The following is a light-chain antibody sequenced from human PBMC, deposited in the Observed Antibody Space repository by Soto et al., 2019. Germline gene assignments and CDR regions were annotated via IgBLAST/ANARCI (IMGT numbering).Light chain of an antibody. CDR1: QSVSSY. CDR3: QQRSNWPST. J-gene: IGKJ4*01. V-gene: IGKV3-11*01. Sequence: EIVLTQSPATLSLSPGDRATLSCRASQSVSSYLAWYQQKPGQAPRLLIYDASNRDTGIPARFSGSGSGTDFTLTITTLEPEDFAVYYCQQRSNWPSTFGGGTKVEIK. CDR2: DAS.